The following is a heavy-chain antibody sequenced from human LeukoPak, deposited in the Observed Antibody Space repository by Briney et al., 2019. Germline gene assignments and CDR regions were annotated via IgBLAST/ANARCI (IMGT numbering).Heavy chain of an antibody. CDR1: GGTFSSYA. CDR3: ARELGPYSSFDY. CDR2: IIPIFGTA. J-gene: IGHJ4*02. D-gene: IGHD6-19*01. V-gene: IGHV1-69*01. Sequence: SVNVSCKASGGTFSSYAISWVRQAPGQGLEWMGGIIPIFGTANYAQKFQGRVTITADESTSTAYMELSSLRSEDTAVYYCARELGPYSSFDYWGQGTLVTVSS.